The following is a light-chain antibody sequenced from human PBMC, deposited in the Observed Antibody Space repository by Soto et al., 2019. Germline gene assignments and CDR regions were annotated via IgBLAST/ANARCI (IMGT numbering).Light chain of an antibody. CDR3: QQYYSSSLT. CDR1: QSVLYSSNNKNH. CDR2: WAS. Sequence: DIVMTQSPDSLAVSLGERATINCKSSQSVLYSSNNKNHLAWYQQKPGQPPKLLIYWASTRESGVPDRFSGSGSGTDFTLTISSLQAEDLAVYYCQQYYSSSLTFGGGTKV. V-gene: IGKV4-1*01. J-gene: IGKJ4*01.